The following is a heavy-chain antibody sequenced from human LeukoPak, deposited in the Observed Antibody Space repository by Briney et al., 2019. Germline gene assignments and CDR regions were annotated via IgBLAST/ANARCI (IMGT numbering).Heavy chain of an antibody. CDR2: INAGNGNT. CDR3: ARGNIVVVPAATYYYYYGMDV. CDR1: GYTFTSYA. V-gene: IGHV1-3*01. J-gene: IGHJ6*02. Sequence: RASVKVSCKASGYTFTSYAMHWVRQAPGQRLEWMGWINAGNGNTKYSQKFQGRVTITRDTSASTAYMELSSLRSEDTAVYYCARGNIVVVPAATYYYYYGMDVWGQGTTVTVSS. D-gene: IGHD2-2*01.